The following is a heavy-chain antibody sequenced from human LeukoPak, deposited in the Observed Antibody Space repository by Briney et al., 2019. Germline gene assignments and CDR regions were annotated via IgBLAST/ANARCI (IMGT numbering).Heavy chain of an antibody. CDR3: ARGKYSGFDY. Sequence: PGMSLRLSCAASGFIFSDYSMSWVRQAPGKGLEWVSHISSGSSTIYYADSVKGRFTISRDNAENSLHLQMNSLRDEDTAVYFCARGKYSGFDYWGQGTRVTVS. J-gene: IGHJ4*02. D-gene: IGHD1-26*01. CDR2: ISSGSSTI. CDR1: GFIFSDYS. V-gene: IGHV3-48*02.